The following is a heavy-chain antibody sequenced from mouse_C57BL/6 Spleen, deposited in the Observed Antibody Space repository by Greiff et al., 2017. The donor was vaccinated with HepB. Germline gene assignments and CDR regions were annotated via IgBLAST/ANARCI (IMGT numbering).Heavy chain of an antibody. CDR3: ARRDGSSYWYFDV. Sequence: VQLKESGGDLVKPGGSLKLSCAASGFTFSSYGMSWVRQTPDKRLEWVATISSGGSYTYYPDSVKGRFTISRDNANNTLYLQMSSLKSEDTAMYYCARRDGSSYWYFDVWGTGTTVTVSS. CDR2: ISSGGSYT. D-gene: IGHD1-1*01. V-gene: IGHV5-6*01. J-gene: IGHJ1*03. CDR1: GFTFSSYG.